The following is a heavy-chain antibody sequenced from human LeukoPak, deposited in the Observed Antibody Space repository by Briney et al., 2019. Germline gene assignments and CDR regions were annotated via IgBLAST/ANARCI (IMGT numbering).Heavy chain of an antibody. Sequence: GGSLRLSRAASGFTVSSNYMSWVRQAPGTGLEWVSVIYSGGATYYADSVKGRFTISRDTSKNTVSLQMNSLRAEDTAVYYCARDSFAAVGGAFDMWGQGTMVTAAS. D-gene: IGHD6-13*01. J-gene: IGHJ3*02. CDR3: ARDSFAAVGGAFDM. V-gene: IGHV3-53*01. CDR1: GFTVSSNY. CDR2: IYSGGAT.